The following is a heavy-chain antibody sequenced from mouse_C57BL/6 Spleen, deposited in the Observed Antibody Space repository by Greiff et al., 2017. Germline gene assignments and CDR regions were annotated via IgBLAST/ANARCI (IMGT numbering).Heavy chain of an antibody. D-gene: IGHD1-1*01. CDR2: IYPGDGDT. J-gene: IGHJ4*01. Sequence: QVQLQQSGPELVKPGASVKISCKASGYAFSSSWMNWVKQRPGQGLEWIGRIYPGDGDTNYNGKFKGKATLTADKSSSTAYMQLSSLTSEDSAVYFCARDYYGSSSYYAMDYWGQGTSVTVSA. CDR3: ARDYYGSSSYYAMDY. CDR1: GYAFSSSW. V-gene: IGHV1-82*01.